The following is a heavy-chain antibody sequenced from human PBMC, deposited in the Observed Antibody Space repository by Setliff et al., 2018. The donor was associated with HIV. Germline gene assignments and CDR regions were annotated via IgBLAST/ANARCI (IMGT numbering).Heavy chain of an antibody. Sequence: SETLSLTCTVSGGSISSGNYYWSWIRQHPGKGLEWIGYTYYSGSTYYNPSLKSRVTMSVDTSKNQFSLKLSSVTAADTAVYYCAREGARHYGSGRYHSWFDPWGQGTQVTVSS. V-gene: IGHV4-31*03. CDR1: GGSISSGNYY. D-gene: IGHD3-10*01. CDR2: TYYSGST. CDR3: AREGARHYGSGRYHSWFDP. J-gene: IGHJ5*02.